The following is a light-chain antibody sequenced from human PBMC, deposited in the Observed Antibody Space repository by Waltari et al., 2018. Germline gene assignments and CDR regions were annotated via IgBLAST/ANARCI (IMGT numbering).Light chain of an antibody. V-gene: IGKV3-20*01. CDR3: QKYDRLPAT. CDR2: GAS. Sequence: DIVLTQSPGPLSLSPGERGTLSCRASPSVSRFLAWYQQKPGQAPRLLIYGASTRATGIPDRFSGSGSGTDFSLTISRLEPEDFAVYYCQKYDRLPATFGQGTKVEIK. CDR1: PSVSRF. J-gene: IGKJ1*01.